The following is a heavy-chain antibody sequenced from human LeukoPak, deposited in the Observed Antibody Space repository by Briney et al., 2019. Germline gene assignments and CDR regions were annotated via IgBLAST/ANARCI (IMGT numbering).Heavy chain of an antibody. CDR3: MTASRSSSWPPPT. CDR1: GFTFSSYW. D-gene: IGHD6-13*01. CDR2: IKQDGSEK. J-gene: IGHJ5*02. Sequence: GGSLRLSCAASGFTFSSYWMNWVRQAPGKGLEWVANIKQDGSEKKYVDSVKGRFTISRDNAKNSLYLQMNSLRAEDTAMYYCMTASRSSSWPPPTWGQGALVTVSS. V-gene: IGHV3-7*01.